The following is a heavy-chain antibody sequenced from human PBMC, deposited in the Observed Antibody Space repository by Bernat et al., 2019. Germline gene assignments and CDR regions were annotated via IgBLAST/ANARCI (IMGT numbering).Heavy chain of an antibody. V-gene: IGHV3-15*01. CDR3: TTGYGSDWYG. CDR2: IKRKIDGETI. D-gene: IGHD6-13*01. Sequence: QMEESGGGLVKPGGSLRLSCVASGFQISDAWVSWVRQAPGKGLEWIDNIKRKIDGETIDYAAPVKGRFSISRDDSKNTAFLQMNSLKTEDTAVYFCTTGYGSDWYGWGQGTLVTVSS. CDR1: GFQISDAW. J-gene: IGHJ4*02.